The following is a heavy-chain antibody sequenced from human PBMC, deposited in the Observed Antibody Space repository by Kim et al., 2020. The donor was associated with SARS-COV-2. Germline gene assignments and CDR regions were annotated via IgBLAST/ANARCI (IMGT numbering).Heavy chain of an antibody. V-gene: IGHV4-34*01. Sequence: SETLSLTCAVYGGSFSGYYWSWIRQPPGKGLEWIGEINHSGSTNYNPSLKSRVTISVDTSKNQFSLKLSSVTAADTAVYYCARRGRITMVRGVISRYYFVSWGQGTLVTVSS. CDR1: GGSFSGYY. J-gene: IGHJ4*02. D-gene: IGHD3-10*01. CDR2: INHSGST. CDR3: ARRGRITMVRGVISRYYFVS.